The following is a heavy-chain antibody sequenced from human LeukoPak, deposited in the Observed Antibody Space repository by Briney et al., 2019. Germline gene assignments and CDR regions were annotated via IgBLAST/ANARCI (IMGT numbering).Heavy chain of an antibody. V-gene: IGHV4-4*02. CDR3: AREAAGQWFDP. Sequence: PSGTLSLTCAVSGDSFSSSNWWTWVRQPPGKGLEWIGEIYHSGSTNYNPSLKSRLTMSLDRSKDQFSLKLTSVTAADTAVYYCAREAAGQWFDPWGQGTLVTVSS. D-gene: IGHD6-25*01. CDR2: IYHSGST. CDR1: GDSFSSSNW. J-gene: IGHJ5*02.